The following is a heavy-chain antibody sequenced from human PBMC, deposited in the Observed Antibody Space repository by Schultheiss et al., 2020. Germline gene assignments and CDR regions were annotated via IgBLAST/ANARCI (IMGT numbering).Heavy chain of an antibody. CDR1: GGSISSGGYY. D-gene: IGHD3-3*01. V-gene: IGHV4-61*02. CDR2: IYTSGST. Sequence: SETLSLTCTVSGGSISSGGYYWSWIRQPAGKGLEWIGRIYTSGSTNYNPSLKSRVTISVDTSKNQFSLKLSSVTAADTAVYYCARDSPYDVDYWGQGTLVTISS. J-gene: IGHJ4*02. CDR3: ARDSPYDVDY.